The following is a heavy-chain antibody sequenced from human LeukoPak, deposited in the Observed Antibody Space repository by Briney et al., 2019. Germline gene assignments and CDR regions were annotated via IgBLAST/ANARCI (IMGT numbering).Heavy chain of an antibody. V-gene: IGHV1-69*04. Sequence: SVKVSCKASGGTFSSYAISWVRQAPGQGLEWMGRIIPILGIANYAQKFQGRVTITADKSTSTAYMELSSLRSEDTAVYYCARGSFDLGIAVAPDWYFDLWGRGTLVAVSS. J-gene: IGHJ2*01. CDR1: GGTFSSYA. CDR2: IIPILGIA. CDR3: ARGSFDLGIAVAPDWYFDL. D-gene: IGHD6-19*01.